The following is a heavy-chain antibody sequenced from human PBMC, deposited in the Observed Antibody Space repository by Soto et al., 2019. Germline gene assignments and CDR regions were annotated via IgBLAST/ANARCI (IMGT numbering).Heavy chain of an antibody. CDR2: ISYDGNIK. CDR1: GFTFSSHS. Sequence: QAQLVESGGGVVQPGMSLRLSCAASGFTFSSHSIQWVRQAPGKGLEWVAVISYDGNIKYYADSVRGRFTISRDNSKNTLYLQMNSLRPEDTAVYYCAREWSTSGDLDYWGQGTLVIVSS. D-gene: IGHD3-10*01. CDR3: AREWSTSGDLDY. J-gene: IGHJ4*02. V-gene: IGHV3-30-3*01.